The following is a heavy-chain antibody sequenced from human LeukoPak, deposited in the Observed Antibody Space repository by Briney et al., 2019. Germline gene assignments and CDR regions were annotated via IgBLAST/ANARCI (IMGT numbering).Heavy chain of an antibody. CDR2: ISYDGSNK. J-gene: IGHJ4*02. V-gene: IGHV3-30*19. CDR3: ARRPDYDILADYFDY. D-gene: IGHD3-9*01. Sequence: PGGSLRLSCAASGFTFSSYGMHWVRQAPGKGLEWVAVISYDGSNKFYADSVRGRFTISRDNSKNTLFLQMNSLRPEDTAVYYCARRPDYDILADYFDYWGQGTLVTVSS. CDR1: GFTFSSYG.